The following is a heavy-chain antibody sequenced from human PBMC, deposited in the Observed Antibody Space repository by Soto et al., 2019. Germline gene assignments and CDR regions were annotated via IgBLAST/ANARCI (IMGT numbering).Heavy chain of an antibody. V-gene: IGHV1-8*01. CDR1: GNTLTGFD. D-gene: IGHD6-19*01. J-gene: IGHJ4*02. CDR2: VNPNSGHT. CDR3: GTVASGQNRGWYVGH. Sequence: QVQLVQSGAEVKKPGASVKVSCKASGNTLTGFDVNWLRQAAGQGLEWMGWVNPNSGHTGYAQKFQGRITMTRNTSIGTAYMELSSLGSEDTAVYYCGTVASGQNRGWYVGHWGQGTQVTVSS.